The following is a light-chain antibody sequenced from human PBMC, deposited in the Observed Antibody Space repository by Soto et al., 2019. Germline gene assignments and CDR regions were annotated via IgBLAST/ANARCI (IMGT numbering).Light chain of an antibody. CDR2: AAS. CDR3: QQYYSYPRT. V-gene: IGKV1-8*01. Sequence: AIRMTQSPSSLSASTGDRVTITCQASQGISSYVAWYQQKPGKAPKLLIYAASTLQGGVPSRFSASGSGTDFTLTISCLQSEDFATYYCQQYYSYPRTFGQGTKVEIK. CDR1: QGISSY. J-gene: IGKJ1*01.